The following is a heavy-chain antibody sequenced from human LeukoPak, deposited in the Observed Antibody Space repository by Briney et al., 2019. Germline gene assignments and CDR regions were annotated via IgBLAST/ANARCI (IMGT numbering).Heavy chain of an antibody. J-gene: IGHJ4*02. CDR1: GFTFSSYG. Sequence: GGSLRLSCAASGFTFSSYGMHWVRQAPGKGLEWVAVISYDGSNKYYADSVKGRFTISRDNSKNTLYLQMNSLRAEDTAVYYCAKSGEEGIAVAGISFHFDYWGQGTLVPVSS. D-gene: IGHD6-19*01. CDR3: AKSGEEGIAVAGISFHFDY. V-gene: IGHV3-30*18. CDR2: ISYDGSNK.